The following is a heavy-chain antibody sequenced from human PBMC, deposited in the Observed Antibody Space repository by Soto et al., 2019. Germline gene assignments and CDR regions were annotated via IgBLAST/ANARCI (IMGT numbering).Heavy chain of an antibody. V-gene: IGHV1-46*01. CDR3: ASESSSWTGQGAFDY. CDR2: INPSGGST. J-gene: IGHJ4*02. Sequence: ASVKVSCKASGYTFTSYYMHWVRQAPGQGLEWMGIINPSGGSTSYAQKFQGRVTMTRDTSTSTVYMELSSLRSEDTAVYYCASESSSWTGQGAFDYWGQGTLVTVSS. CDR1: GYTFTSYY. D-gene: IGHD6-13*01.